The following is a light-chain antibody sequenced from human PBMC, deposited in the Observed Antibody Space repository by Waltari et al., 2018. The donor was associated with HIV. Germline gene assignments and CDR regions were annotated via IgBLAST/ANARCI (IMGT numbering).Light chain of an antibody. J-gene: IGLJ2*01. V-gene: IGLV9-49*01. CDR2: VGAGGIGV. CDR1: SGSSNNK. Sequence: QPVLTQPPSASASLGASVTLTCTLSSGSSNNKGAWYQERPGKGPRFGMRVGAGGIGVSRGECIPDRCSVLGSGRNRSMIMNNIQEDDESDYHCGTDHCSGSNCVYRFGGGTKLTVL. CDR3: GTDHCSGSNCVYR.